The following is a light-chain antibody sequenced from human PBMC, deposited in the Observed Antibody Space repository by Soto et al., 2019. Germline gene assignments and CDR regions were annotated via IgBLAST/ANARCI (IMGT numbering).Light chain of an antibody. CDR1: QTITNW. Sequence: DIQMTQSPSTLSASVGDRVTITCRASQTITNWLAWYQQKPGKAPKLLIYGASISESGVPSRFSGSGSGTEFTLTINSLQPDDFATYYCQQYNRYWTLGQGTKVDIK. V-gene: IGKV1-5*01. CDR2: GAS. J-gene: IGKJ1*01. CDR3: QQYNRYWT.